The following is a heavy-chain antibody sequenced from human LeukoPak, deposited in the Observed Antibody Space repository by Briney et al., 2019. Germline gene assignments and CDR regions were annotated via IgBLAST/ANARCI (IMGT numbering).Heavy chain of an antibody. V-gene: IGHV3-33*01. CDR1: GFTFSSYA. CDR2: VWHDGSNK. D-gene: IGHD6-19*01. CDR3: TTTLQWLEKEL. Sequence: PGGSLRLSCTAPGFTFSSYAIHWIRQAPGKGLEWVALVWHDGSNKYYADSVKGRFTISRDNSKNTLYLQMNSLKTEDTAVYYCTTTLQWLEKELWGQGTLVTVSS. J-gene: IGHJ4*02.